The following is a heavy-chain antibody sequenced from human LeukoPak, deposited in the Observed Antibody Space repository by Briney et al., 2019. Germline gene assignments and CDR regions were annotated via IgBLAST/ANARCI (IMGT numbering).Heavy chain of an antibody. CDR2: IYYSGST. CDR3: ARLDDYSNYDY. V-gene: IGHV4-39*01. CDR1: VGSISSSSYY. D-gene: IGHD4-11*01. Sequence: PSETLSLTCTVSVGSISSSSYYWGWIRQPPGKGLEWIGSIYYSGSTYYNPSLKSRVTISVDTSKNQFSLKLSSVTAADTAVYYCARLDDYSNYDYWGQGTLVTVSS. J-gene: IGHJ4*02.